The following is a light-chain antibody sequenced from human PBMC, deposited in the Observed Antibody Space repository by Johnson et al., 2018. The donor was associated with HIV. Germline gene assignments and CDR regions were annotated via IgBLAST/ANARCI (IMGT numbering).Light chain of an antibody. CDR2: END. V-gene: IGLV1-51*02. CDR3: GTWDISLSAGV. Sequence: QSVLSQPPSVSAAPGQKVTISCSGGSSNIGNNYVSWYQQLPGTAPKLLIYENDKRPSGIPDRFSASKSGTSASLGITGLQTGAEADYYCGTWDISLSAGVFGTGTKVTVL. CDR1: SSNIGNNY. J-gene: IGLJ1*01.